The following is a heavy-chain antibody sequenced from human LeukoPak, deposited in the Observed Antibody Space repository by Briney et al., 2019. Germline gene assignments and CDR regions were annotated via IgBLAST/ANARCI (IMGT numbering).Heavy chain of an antibody. CDR1: GGSFSDYY. J-gene: IGHJ4*02. Sequence: TSETLSLTCAVYGGSFSDYYWSWIRQPPGKGLEWIGEINHSGNTNYNPSLKSRVTMSVDTSRNHLSLKLTSVTAADTAVYYCARDESTGSGWGQGTLVTVSS. V-gene: IGHV4-34*01. CDR3: ARDESTGSG. CDR2: INHSGNT. D-gene: IGHD3-10*01.